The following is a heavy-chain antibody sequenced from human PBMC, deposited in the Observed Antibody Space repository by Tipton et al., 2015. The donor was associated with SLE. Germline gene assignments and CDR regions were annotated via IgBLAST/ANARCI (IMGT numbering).Heavy chain of an antibody. CDR3: SRELDSPSAL. D-gene: IGHD3-22*01. CDR1: GGSISSSSYY. J-gene: IGHJ4*02. Sequence: TLSLTCTVSGGSISSSSYYWSWIRQPAGKGLEWIGRIYTSGSTNYNPSLKSRVTISVDTSKNQFSLKLSSVTAADTAVYYCSRELDSPSALWGQGTLVTVSS. CDR2: IYTSGST. V-gene: IGHV4-61*02.